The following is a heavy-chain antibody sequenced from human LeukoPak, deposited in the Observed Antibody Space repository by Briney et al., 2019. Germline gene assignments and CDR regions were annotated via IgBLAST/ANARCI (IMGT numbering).Heavy chain of an antibody. J-gene: IGHJ4*02. D-gene: IGHD3-3*01. CDR2: ISGSGGST. CDR3: ARCHTRSTIDYHDY. Sequence: PGGSLRLSCAASGFTFSSYAMSWVRQAPGKGLEWVSAISGSGGSTYYADSVKGRFTISRDNSKNTLYLQMNSLRAEDTAVYYCARCHTRSTIDYHDYWGQGTLVTVSS. CDR1: GFTFSSYA. V-gene: IGHV3-23*01.